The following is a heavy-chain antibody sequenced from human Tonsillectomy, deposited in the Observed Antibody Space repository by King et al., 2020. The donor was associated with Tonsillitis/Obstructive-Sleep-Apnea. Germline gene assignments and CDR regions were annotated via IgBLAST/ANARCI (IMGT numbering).Heavy chain of an antibody. D-gene: IGHD2-2*01. CDR3: AKDRCSTSCYLRD. J-gene: IGHJ4*02. CDR2: ISNDGNNK. V-gene: IGHV3-30*18. CDR1: GFTFSSYG. Sequence: VQLVESGGGVVQPGRSLRLSCAASGFTFSSYGMHWVRQAPGRGLEWVAVISNDGNNKYYADSVKGRITISRDNSKSTLYLQMHSLRAEDTAVYYCAKDRCSTSCYLRDWGQGNLVTVSS.